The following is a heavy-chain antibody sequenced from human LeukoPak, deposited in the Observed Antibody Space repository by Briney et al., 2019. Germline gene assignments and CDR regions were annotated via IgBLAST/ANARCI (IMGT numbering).Heavy chain of an antibody. V-gene: IGHV1-18*01. CDR2: ISAYNGNT. CDR1: GYTFTSYG. CDR3: ARAGASSSWSPFDP. J-gene: IGHJ5*02. D-gene: IGHD6-13*01. Sequence: ASVTVSCKASGYTFTSYGISWVRQAPGQGLEWMGWISAYNGNTNYAQKLQGRVTMTTDRSTSTAYMELRSLRSDDTAVYYCARAGASSSWSPFDPWGQGTLVTVSS.